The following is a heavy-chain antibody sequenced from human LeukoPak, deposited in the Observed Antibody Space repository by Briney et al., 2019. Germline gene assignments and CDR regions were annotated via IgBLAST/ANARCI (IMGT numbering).Heavy chain of an antibody. D-gene: IGHD1-1*01. CDR1: GGSLSSYY. Sequence: SQSLSLTCTVSGGSLSSYYSGWVRHPPGRGLEWVGYTSYSGSTNFNPSLKSRVTISVDTSKNQFSLKLSSVTAADTAVYYCAREGTAGTNLNWFDPWGQGTLVTVSS. J-gene: IGHJ5*02. CDR3: AREGTAGTNLNWFDP. CDR2: TSYSGST. V-gene: IGHV4-59*01.